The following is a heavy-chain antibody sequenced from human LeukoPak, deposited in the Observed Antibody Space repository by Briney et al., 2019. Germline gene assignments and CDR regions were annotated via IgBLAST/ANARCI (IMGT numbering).Heavy chain of an antibody. CDR3: ARSRAVAGTYSYYYGMDV. CDR2: IYYSGST. J-gene: IGHJ6*02. CDR1: GGSISSYY. V-gene: IGHV4-59*08. D-gene: IGHD6-19*01. Sequence: SETLSLTCTVSGGSISSYYWSWIRQPPGKGLEWIGYIYYSGSTNHNPSLKSRVTISVDTSKNQFSLKLSSVTAADTAVYYCARSRAVAGTYSYYYGMDVWGQGTTVTVSS.